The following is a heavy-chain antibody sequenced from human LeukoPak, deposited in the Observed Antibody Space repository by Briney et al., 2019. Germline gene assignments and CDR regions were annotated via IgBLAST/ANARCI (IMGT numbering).Heavy chain of an antibody. J-gene: IGHJ5*02. D-gene: IGHD2-2*01. Sequence: GGSLRLSCAASGFTFSSYWMSWVRQAPGKGLEWVANIKQDGSEKYYVDSVKGRFTISRDNAKNSLYLQMNSLRAEDTAVYYCARDDCSSISYYHNWFDPWGQGTLVTVSS. CDR3: ARDDCSSISYYHNWFDP. V-gene: IGHV3-7*01. CDR1: GFTFSSYW. CDR2: IKQDGSEK.